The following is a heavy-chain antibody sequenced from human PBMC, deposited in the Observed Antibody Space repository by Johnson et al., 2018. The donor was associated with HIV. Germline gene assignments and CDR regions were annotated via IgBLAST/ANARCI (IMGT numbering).Heavy chain of an antibody. CDR2: ISYDGSNK. D-gene: IGHD6-19*01. V-gene: IGHV3-30-3*01. J-gene: IGHJ3*02. CDR3: ARVQWLILDAFDI. Sequence: MQLVESGGGVVQPGRSLRLSCAASGFTFSSYAMHWVRQAPGKGLEWVAVISYDGSNKYYADSVKGRFTISRDNSKNTLYLQMNSLRAEDTAVYYCARVQWLILDAFDIWGQGTMVTVSS. CDR1: GFTFSSYA.